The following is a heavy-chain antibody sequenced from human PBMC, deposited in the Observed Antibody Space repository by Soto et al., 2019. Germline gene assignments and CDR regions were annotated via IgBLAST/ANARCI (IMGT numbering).Heavy chain of an antibody. CDR2: IYHSGST. V-gene: IGHV4-30-2*01. CDR1: GVSVSSGGYS. J-gene: IGHJ4*02. Sequence: SETLSLTCSVSGVSVSSGGYSWSWIRQPPGKALEWIGYIYHSGSTNYNPSLQSRVTLSVDKSKNQFSLKLTPVTAADTAVYYCARFPVATSHFDVWGPGSLVTVSS. D-gene: IGHD5-12*01. CDR3: ARFPVATSHFDV.